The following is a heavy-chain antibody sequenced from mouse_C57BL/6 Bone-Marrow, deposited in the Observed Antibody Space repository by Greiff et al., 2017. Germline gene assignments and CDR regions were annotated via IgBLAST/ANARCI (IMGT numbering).Heavy chain of an antibody. CDR1: GYTFTSYG. Sequence: QVQLQQSGAELARPGASVKLSCKASGYTFTSYGISWVKQRTGQGLEWIGEIYPRSGNTYYNEKFKGKATLTADKSSSTGYMELRSLTSEDSAVYFCARWGAIDGYWYFDVWGTGTTVTVSS. J-gene: IGHJ1*03. CDR3: ARWGAIDGYWYFDV. D-gene: IGHD3-1*01. CDR2: IYPRSGNT. V-gene: IGHV1-81*01.